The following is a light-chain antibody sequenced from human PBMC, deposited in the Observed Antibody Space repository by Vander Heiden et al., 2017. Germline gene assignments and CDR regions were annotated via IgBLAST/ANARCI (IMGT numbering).Light chain of an antibody. CDR1: QSVSIN. CDR3: QQYNNWPRT. CDR2: VAS. Sequence: EIVMTQSPATLSVSPGERVTLSCRASQSVSINLAWYQQKPGQAPRLLIYVASTRATGIPARLSGSGSGTEFTLTISSLQSDDSAVYYCQQYNNWPRTFGHGTKVEIK. J-gene: IGKJ1*01. V-gene: IGKV3-15*01.